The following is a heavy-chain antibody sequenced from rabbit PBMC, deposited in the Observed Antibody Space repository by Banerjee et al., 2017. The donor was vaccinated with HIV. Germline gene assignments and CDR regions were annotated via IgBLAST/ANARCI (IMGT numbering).Heavy chain of an antibody. D-gene: IGHD8-1*01. Sequence: QEQLVESGGGLVQPEGSLTLTCTASGFSFSSNYDMCWVRQAPGKGLELIACIDTSSVNTADATWAKGRFTISKTSSTTVTLQMTSLTAADTATYFCARDGAGGSYFALWGPGTLVTVS. J-gene: IGHJ4*01. CDR3: ARDGAGGSYFAL. CDR1: GFSFSSNYD. V-gene: IGHV1S45*01. CDR2: IDTSSVNT.